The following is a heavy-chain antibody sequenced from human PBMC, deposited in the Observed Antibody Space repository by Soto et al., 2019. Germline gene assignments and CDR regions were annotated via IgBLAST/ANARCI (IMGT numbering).Heavy chain of an antibody. J-gene: IGHJ4*02. CDR1: GFTFNSYD. CDR3: ARDTGSVSYYDSSGYFDY. CDR2: ISATGNNI. V-gene: IGHV3-48*03. Sequence: PVGSLRLSCAASGFTFNSYDMNWVRQAPGKGLEWVSYISATGNNIYYADSVMGRFTISRDNAKKSLYLQMNSLRAEDTAVYYCARDTGSVSYYDSSGYFDYWGQGALVTVSS. D-gene: IGHD3-22*01.